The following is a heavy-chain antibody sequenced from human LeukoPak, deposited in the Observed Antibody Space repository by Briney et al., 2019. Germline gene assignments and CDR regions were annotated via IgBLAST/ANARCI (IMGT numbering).Heavy chain of an antibody. D-gene: IGHD4-23*01. CDR3: ARHETTVATWDFDY. V-gene: IGHV4-39*01. CDR1: GGSISSSSYY. Sequence: PSETLSLTCTVSGGSISSSSYYWGRIRQPPGKGLEWIGSIYYSGSTYYNPSLKSRVTMSVDTSKNQFSLKLSSVTAADTAVYYCARHETTVATWDFDYWGQGTLVTVSS. CDR2: IYYSGST. J-gene: IGHJ4*02.